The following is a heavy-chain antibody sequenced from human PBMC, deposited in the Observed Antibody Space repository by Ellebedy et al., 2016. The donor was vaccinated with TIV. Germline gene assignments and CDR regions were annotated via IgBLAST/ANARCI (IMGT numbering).Heavy chain of an antibody. CDR1: GFPPSTSRMR. V-gene: IGHV2-70*04. D-gene: IGHD3-10*01. Sequence: SGPTLVKPTQTLTLTCTFSGFPPSTSRMRVSWLRQPPGKALDWLARIDWDDDKYYSTSLKTRLTISKDTSKNQVVLTMTNMDPVDTATYYCARTYYYGSRSYSNVPDYWGQGTLVTVSS. CDR2: IDWDDDK. CDR3: ARTYYYGSRSYSNVPDY. J-gene: IGHJ4*02.